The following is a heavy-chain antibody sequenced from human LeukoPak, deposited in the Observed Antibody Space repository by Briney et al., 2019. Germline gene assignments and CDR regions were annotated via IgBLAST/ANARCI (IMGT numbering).Heavy chain of an antibody. CDR3: ARVPFANCSSTSCFYYFDY. J-gene: IGHJ4*02. V-gene: IGHV1-69*05. D-gene: IGHD2-2*01. CDR1: GGTFSNYA. Sequence: GASVKVSCKASGGTFSNYAISWVRQAPGQGLEWMGGIIPIFGTANYAQKFQGRVTMTRDTSTSTVYMELSSLRSEDTAVYYCARVPFANCSSTSCFYYFDYWGQGTLVTVSS. CDR2: IIPIFGTA.